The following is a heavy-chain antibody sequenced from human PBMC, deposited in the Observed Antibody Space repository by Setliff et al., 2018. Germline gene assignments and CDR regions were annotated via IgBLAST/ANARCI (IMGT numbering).Heavy chain of an antibody. J-gene: IGHJ4*02. CDR3: ARHSISYSSTCLLGY. D-gene: IGHD6-13*01. V-gene: IGHV1-69*05. CDR1: GGTFSSYA. Sequence: GASVKVSCKASGGTFSSYAISWVRQAPGQGLEWMGGIIPIFGTANYAQKFQGRVTITTDESTSTAYMELSSLRSEDTAMYYCARHSISYSSTCLLGYWGQGTQVTVSS. CDR2: IIPIFGTA.